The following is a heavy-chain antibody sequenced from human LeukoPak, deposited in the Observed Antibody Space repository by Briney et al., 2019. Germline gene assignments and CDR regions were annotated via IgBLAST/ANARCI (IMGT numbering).Heavy chain of an antibody. D-gene: IGHD3-22*01. CDR3: ARDGYYYDVD. J-gene: IGHJ4*02. CDR2: INWNGGST. V-gene: IGHV3-20*04. CDR1: GFTFDDYG. Sequence: GGSLRLSCAASGFTFDDYGLSWVRQAPGKGLEWVSGINWNGGSTGHADSVKGRFTISRDNAKNSLYLQMNSLRAEDTAVYYCARDGYYYDVDWGQGTLVTVSS.